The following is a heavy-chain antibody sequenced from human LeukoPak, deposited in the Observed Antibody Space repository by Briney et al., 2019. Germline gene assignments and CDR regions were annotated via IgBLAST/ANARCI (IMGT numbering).Heavy chain of an antibody. CDR1: GFTFSPQA. CDR3: AKLVYYATR. J-gene: IGHJ4*02. D-gene: IGHD2-15*01. Sequence: GGSLRLSFAASGFTFSPQALRGLRQAPGKGLEWVSSITGSGASTYYADSVKGRFTISRDNSKNTLYLQMNSLRAEDAAVYYCAKLVYYATRWSQRTLVTVSS. V-gene: IGHV3-23*01. CDR2: ITGSGAST.